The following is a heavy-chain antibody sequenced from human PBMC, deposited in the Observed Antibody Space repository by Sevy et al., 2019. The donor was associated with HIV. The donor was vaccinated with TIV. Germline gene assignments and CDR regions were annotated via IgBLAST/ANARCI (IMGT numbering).Heavy chain of an antibody. J-gene: IGHJ4*02. CDR2: ISPTGGTT. D-gene: IGHD6-25*01. CDR3: AKDLEQRLGPDY. CDR1: GFTFSSYD. Sequence: VGSLRLSCAASGFTFSSYDMSWVRQAPGKELEWVSGISPTGGTTHYAESVKGRFIISRDNSKKTLFLQMNSLRAEDTALYYCAKDLEQRLGPDYWGQGTQVTVSS. V-gene: IGHV3-23*01.